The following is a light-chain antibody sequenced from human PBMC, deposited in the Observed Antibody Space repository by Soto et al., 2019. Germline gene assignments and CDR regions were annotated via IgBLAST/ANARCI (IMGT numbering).Light chain of an antibody. Sequence: DIVLTQSPDSLAVSLGERATINCRSSQSVLYSSNNKNYLGWYLQKPGQPPKLLIYWASTRESGVPDRFSGSGSGTDFTLTISSLPAEDVAVYYCQHYYSDPPWTFGQGTKVEIQ. J-gene: IGKJ1*01. CDR1: QSVLYSSNNKNY. CDR3: QHYYSDPPWT. V-gene: IGKV4-1*01. CDR2: WAS.